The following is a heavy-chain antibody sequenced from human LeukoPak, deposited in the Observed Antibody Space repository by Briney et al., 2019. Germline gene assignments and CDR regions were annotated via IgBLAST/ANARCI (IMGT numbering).Heavy chain of an antibody. D-gene: IGHD1-26*01. CDR3: AEEVGNTYPTFDY. CDR2: ISGSGGTT. Sequence: GGSLRLSCAASGSIFSSYVMSWVRQAPGKGLEWVSSISGSGGTTYYADSVKGRFTISRDNSKNTLYLQMNSLRAEDTAVYYCAEEVGNTYPTFDYWGQGTLVTVSS. J-gene: IGHJ4*02. V-gene: IGHV3-23*01. CDR1: GSIFSSYV.